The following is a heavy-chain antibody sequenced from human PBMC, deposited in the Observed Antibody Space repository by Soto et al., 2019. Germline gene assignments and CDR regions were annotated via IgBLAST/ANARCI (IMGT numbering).Heavy chain of an antibody. CDR2: ISYDGSNK. CDR3: ARESHYDFWSGYNEFDP. Sequence: GGSLRLSCAASGFTFSSYAMHWVRQAPGKGLEWVAVISYDGSNKYYADSVKGRFTISRDNSKNTLYLQMNSLRAEDTAVYYCARESHYDFWSGYNEFDPWGQGTLVTVSS. V-gene: IGHV3-30-3*01. D-gene: IGHD3-3*01. CDR1: GFTFSSYA. J-gene: IGHJ5*02.